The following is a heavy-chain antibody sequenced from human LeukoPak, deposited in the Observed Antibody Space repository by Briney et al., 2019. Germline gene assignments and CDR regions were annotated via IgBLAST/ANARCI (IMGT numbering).Heavy chain of an antibody. J-gene: IGHJ6*03. V-gene: IGHV3-21*04. Sequence: PGGSLRLSCAASGFTFSSYSMNWVRQAPGKGLEWVSSISSSSSYIYYADSVKGRFTISRDNAKNSLYLQMNSLRAEDTAVYYCAKGYRTMIVVVPEYYMDVWGKGTTVTVSS. CDR3: AKGYRTMIVVVPEYYMDV. CDR1: GFTFSSYS. D-gene: IGHD3-22*01. CDR2: ISSSSSYI.